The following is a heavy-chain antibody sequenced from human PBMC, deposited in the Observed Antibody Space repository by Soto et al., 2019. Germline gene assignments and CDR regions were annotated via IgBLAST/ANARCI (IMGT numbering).Heavy chain of an antibody. CDR3: ARDKIPGLFDY. CDR2: INHSGST. V-gene: IGHV4-34*01. J-gene: IGHJ4*02. D-gene: IGHD2-21*01. Sequence: QVQLQQWGAGLLKPSETLSLTCAVYGGSFSGYYWTWIRQPPGTGLEWIGEINHSGSTNYNPSLKSRVTISVDTSKHQFSLKLTSVTAADTDVYYCARDKIPGLFDYWGQGTLVTVSS. CDR1: GGSFSGYY.